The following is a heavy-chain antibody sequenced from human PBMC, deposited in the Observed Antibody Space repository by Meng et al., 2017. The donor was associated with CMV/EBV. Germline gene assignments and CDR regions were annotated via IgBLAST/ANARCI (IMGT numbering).Heavy chain of an antibody. J-gene: IGHJ6*02. V-gene: IGHV3-73*01. CDR2: IRSKANSYAT. D-gene: IGHD6-6*01. CDR3: TRQVDSSSWYYYYYGMDV. Sequence: GESLKISCAASGFTFSGSAKHWVRQASGKGLEWVGRIRSKANSYATAYAASVKGRFTISRDDSKNTAYLQMNSLKTEDTAVYYCTRQVDSSSWYYYYYGMDVWGQGTTVTVSS. CDR1: GFTFSGSA.